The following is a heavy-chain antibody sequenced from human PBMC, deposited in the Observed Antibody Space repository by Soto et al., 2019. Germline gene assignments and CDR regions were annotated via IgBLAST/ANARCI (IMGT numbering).Heavy chain of an antibody. D-gene: IGHD6-19*01. CDR2: IYPGDSDT. J-gene: IGHJ6*02. CDR3: ARPREAGKNYYGVDV. CDR1: GYSFTSYW. V-gene: IGHV5-51*01. Sequence: GESLKISCKGAGYSFTSYWIGWVRQMPGKGLEWMGIIYPGDSDTRYSPSFQGQVTISADKSISTAYLQWSSLKASDTAMYYWARPREAGKNYYGVDVWGQGTTVTVSS.